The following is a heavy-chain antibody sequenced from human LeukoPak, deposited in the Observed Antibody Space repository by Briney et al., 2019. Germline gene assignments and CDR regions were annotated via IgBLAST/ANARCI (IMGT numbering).Heavy chain of an antibody. CDR1: GFTFSTYG. J-gene: IGHJ4*02. CDR2: VWDDGSK. V-gene: IGHV3-33*01. Sequence: PGGPLRLSCAASGFTFSTYGMHWVRQAPGKGLEWVAVVWDDGSKYYADSVKGRFTISRDNSKNTLYLQMNSLRAEDTAVYYCARDLEQLDSFDYWGQGTLVTVSS. D-gene: IGHD6-13*01. CDR3: ARDLEQLDSFDY.